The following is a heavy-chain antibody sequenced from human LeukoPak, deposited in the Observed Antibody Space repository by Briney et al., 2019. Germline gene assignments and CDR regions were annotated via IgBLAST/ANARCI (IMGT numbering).Heavy chain of an antibody. J-gene: IGHJ6*03. CDR1: GFTVSSNY. Sequence: GGSLRLSCAASGFTVSSNYMSWVRQAPGTGLEWVSEIYSDGSTYYADSVKGRFTISRDNAKNSLYLQMNSLRVEDTAVYYCARDRLLEDREYNYYYYMDVWGKGTTVTVSS. CDR3: ARDRLLEDREYNYYYYMDV. V-gene: IGHV3-53*01. CDR2: IYSDGST. D-gene: IGHD3-3*01.